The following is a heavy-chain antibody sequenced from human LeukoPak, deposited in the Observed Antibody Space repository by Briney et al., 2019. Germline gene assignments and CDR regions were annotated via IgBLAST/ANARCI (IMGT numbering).Heavy chain of an antibody. CDR2: ISGSGGST. CDR1: GITFSGSG. CDR3: AGVPWNDP. V-gene: IGHV3-23*01. D-gene: IGHD1-1*01. J-gene: IGHJ5*02. Sequence: GGSLRLSCAASGITFSGSGMSWVRQAPGKGLEWVSAISGSGGSTYYADSVKGRFTISRDNSKNTLFLQMNSLRAEDTAVYYCAGVPWNDPWGQGTLVTVSS.